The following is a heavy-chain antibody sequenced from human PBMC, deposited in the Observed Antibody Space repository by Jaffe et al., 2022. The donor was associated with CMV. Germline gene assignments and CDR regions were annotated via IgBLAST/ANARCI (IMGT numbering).Heavy chain of an antibody. Sequence: EVQLVESGGGLVQPGGSLRLSCAASGFTFSSYEMNWVRQAPGKGLEWVSYISSSGSTIYYADSVKGRFTISRDNAKNSLYLQMNSLRAEDTAVYYCAREQRSRGYGDYLGAFDIWGQGTMVTVSS. D-gene: IGHD4-17*01. CDR2: ISSSGSTI. J-gene: IGHJ3*02. CDR3: AREQRSRGYGDYLGAFDI. CDR1: GFTFSSYE. V-gene: IGHV3-48*03.